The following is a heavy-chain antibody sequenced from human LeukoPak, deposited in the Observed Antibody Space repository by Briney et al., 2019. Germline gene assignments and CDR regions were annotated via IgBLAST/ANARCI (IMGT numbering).Heavy chain of an antibody. CDR1: GYTFTSYG. D-gene: IGHD3-10*01. CDR3: ARGLMVRGAGDY. Sequence: GASVKVSCKASGYTFTSYGISWVRQAPGQGLEWMGWINPNSGGTNYAQKFQGRVTMTRDTSISTAYMELSRLRSEDTAVYYCARGLMVRGAGDYWGQGTLVTVSS. CDR2: INPNSGGT. J-gene: IGHJ4*02. V-gene: IGHV1-2*02.